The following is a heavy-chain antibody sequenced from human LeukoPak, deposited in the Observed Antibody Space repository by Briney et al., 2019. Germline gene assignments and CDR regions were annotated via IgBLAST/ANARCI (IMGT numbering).Heavy chain of an antibody. CDR2: IRSKAYGGTT. CDR3: TRDRDSSGYYYYYMDV. J-gene: IGHJ6*03. CDR1: GFTFGDYA. V-gene: IGHV3-49*04. Sequence: GGSLRLSCTASGFTFGDYAMSWVRQAPGKGLEWVGFIRSKAYGGTTEYAASVKGRFTISRDDSKSIAYLQMNSLKTEDTAVYYCTRDRDSSGYYYYYMDVRGKGTTVTISS. D-gene: IGHD6-19*01.